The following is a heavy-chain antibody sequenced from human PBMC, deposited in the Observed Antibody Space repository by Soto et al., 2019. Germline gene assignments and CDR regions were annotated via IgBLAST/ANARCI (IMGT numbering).Heavy chain of an antibody. CDR2: ISVDGKNR. V-gene: IGHV3-30*18. CDR3: AKGAQAAAVLDH. J-gene: IGHJ4*02. Sequence: QVQLLESGGGVVQPGRSLKLSCRTSGFTFSLYGMHWVRQAPGKGLEWLAVISVDGKNRYYADSVKGRFTISRDNSKTTLFLQISSLRPDDTAVDFCAKGAQAAAVLDHWGQGALVTVAS. D-gene: IGHD6-25*01. CDR1: GFTFSLYG.